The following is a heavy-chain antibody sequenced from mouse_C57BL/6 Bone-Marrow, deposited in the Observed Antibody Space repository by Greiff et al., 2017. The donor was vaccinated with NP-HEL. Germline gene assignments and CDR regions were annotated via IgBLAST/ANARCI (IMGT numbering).Heavy chain of an antibody. CDR2: ISDGGSYT. CDR3: ARFYYYGSSYLFAY. J-gene: IGHJ3*01. Sequence: EVKVEESGGGLVKPGGSLKLSCAASGFTFSSYAMSWVRQTPEKRLEWVATISDGGSYTYYPDNVKGRFTISRDNAKNNLYLQMSHLKSEDTAMYYCARFYYYGSSYLFAYWGQGTLVTVSA. V-gene: IGHV5-4*03. CDR1: GFTFSSYA. D-gene: IGHD1-1*01.